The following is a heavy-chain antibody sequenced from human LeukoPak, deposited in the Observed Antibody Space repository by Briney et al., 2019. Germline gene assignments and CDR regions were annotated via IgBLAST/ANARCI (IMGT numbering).Heavy chain of an antibody. Sequence: SQTLSLTCTVSGGSISSNDYYWSWIRQPPGKGLEWIGYIYHSGTTYYNPSLKSRVSISVDRSKNQFSLKLSSVTAADTAVYYCARGWNYGLNWFDPWGQGILVTVSS. J-gene: IGHJ5*02. CDR1: GGSISSNDYY. CDR3: ARGWNYGLNWFDP. V-gene: IGHV4-30-4*08. CDR2: IYHSGTT. D-gene: IGHD1-7*01.